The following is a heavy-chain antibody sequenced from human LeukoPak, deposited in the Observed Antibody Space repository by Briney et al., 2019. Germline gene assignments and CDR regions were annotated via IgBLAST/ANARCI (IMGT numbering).Heavy chain of an antibody. CDR1: GFTVSSNY. J-gene: IGHJ3*02. V-gene: IGHV3-53*01. Sequence: GGSLRLSCAASGFTVSSNYMSWVRQAPGKGLEWVSVIYSGGSTYYADSVKGRFTISRDNSKNTLYLQMNSLRAEDTAVYYCARLEMATIKDAFDIWGQGTMVTVSS. D-gene: IGHD5-24*01. CDR3: ARLEMATIKDAFDI. CDR2: IYSGGST.